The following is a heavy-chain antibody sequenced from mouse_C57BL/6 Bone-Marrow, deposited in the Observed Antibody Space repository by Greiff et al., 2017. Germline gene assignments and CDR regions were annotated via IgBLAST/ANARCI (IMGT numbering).Heavy chain of an antibody. CDR1: GFSLTSYG. D-gene: IGHD2-3*01. J-gene: IGHJ3*01. CDR3: ARPMTLSY. V-gene: IGHV2-2*01. CDR2: IWSGGST. Sequence: QVQLKQPGPGLVQPSQSLSITCTVSGFSLTSYGVHWVRQSPGKGLEWLGVIWSGGSTDYNAAFISRLSISKDNSKSQVFFKMNSLQADDTAIYYCARPMTLSYWGQGTLVTVSA.